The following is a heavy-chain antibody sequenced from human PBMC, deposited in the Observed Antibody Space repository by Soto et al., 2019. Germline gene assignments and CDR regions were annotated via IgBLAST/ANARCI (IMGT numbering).Heavy chain of an antibody. CDR2: TYYSAGT. CDR1: GGSVVSRSYY. D-gene: IGHD6-13*01. CDR3: ARHASRGYSSSWYFED. Sequence: PSETQSLTYNVSGGSVVSRSYYRGLIRQTPGKGLEWIVSTYYSAGTYYNPSLKSRVTTSMDASKNQFSLTVTPVTAADTAIYYCARHASRGYSSSWYFEDWGQGTPVTVSS. J-gene: IGHJ4*02. V-gene: IGHV4-39*01.